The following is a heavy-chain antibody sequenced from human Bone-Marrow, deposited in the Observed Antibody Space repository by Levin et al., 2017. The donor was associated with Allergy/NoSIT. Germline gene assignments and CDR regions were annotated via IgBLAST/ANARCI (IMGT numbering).Heavy chain of an antibody. D-gene: IGHD5-24*01. J-gene: IGHJ4*02. CDR3: ARDGYNFLVDY. V-gene: IGHV3-21*01. CDR1: GFTFSNYK. Sequence: GGSLRLSCAASGFTFSNYKMNWVRQAPGKGLEWLSAISGSGNHIYYTDSLEGRFTISRDNAKNSLYLQMNSLRAEDTAVYYCARDGYNFLVDYWGQGILVTVSS. CDR2: ISGSGNHI.